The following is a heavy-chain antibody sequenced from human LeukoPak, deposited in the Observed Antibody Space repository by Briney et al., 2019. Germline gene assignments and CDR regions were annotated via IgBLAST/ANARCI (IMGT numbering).Heavy chain of an antibody. CDR1: GGSFSGYY. Sequence: SDTLSLTCAVYGGSFSGYYWSWIRQPPGKGLEWIGEINHSGSTNYNPSLKSRVTISVDTSKNQFSLKLSSVTAADTAVYYCARSDELTRTFDYWGQGTLVTVSS. J-gene: IGHJ4*02. CDR2: INHSGST. V-gene: IGHV4-34*01. CDR3: ARSDELTRTFDY. D-gene: IGHD1-26*01.